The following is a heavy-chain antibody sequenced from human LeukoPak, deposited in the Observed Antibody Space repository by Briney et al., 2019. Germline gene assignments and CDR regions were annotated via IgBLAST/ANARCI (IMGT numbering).Heavy chain of an antibody. Sequence: GGSLRLSCAASGFTFSSYAMSWVRQAPGKGLEWVSAISGSGGSTYYADSVKGRFTNSRDNSKNTLYLQMNSLRAEDTAVYYCALGYSSGWPYFDYWGQGTLVTVSS. D-gene: IGHD6-19*01. CDR1: GFTFSSYA. CDR3: ALGYSSGWPYFDY. V-gene: IGHV3-23*01. CDR2: ISGSGGST. J-gene: IGHJ4*02.